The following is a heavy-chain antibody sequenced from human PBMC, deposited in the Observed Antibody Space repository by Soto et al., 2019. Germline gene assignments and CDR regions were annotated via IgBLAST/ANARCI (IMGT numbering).Heavy chain of an antibody. J-gene: IGHJ5*02. CDR3: ARAMVAYGDYNWFAP. Sequence: QVQLVQSGAEVKKPGASVKVSCKASGYTFTSYGINWVRQTPGQGLEWMGWINSDSGNAHYAEKFQGSVSITIDTSTSTAYMELRSLRSDDTAVYYCARAMVAYGDYNWFAPWGQGTLVTVSS. V-gene: IGHV1-18*01. CDR1: GYTFTSYG. D-gene: IGHD4-17*01. CDR2: INSDSGNA.